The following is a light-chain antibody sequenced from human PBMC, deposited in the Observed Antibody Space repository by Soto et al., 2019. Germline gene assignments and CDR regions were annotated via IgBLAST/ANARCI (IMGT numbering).Light chain of an antibody. CDR2: DAS. CDR1: QSISSW. Sequence: DIQMTQSPSTLSASVGERVTITCRASQSISSWLAWYQQKPGKAPNLLIYDASSLESGVPSRFSATVSGTEFSLTITSLQPEDFATYYCQQLFDSPITFGQGTRLEIK. CDR3: QQLFDSPIT. V-gene: IGKV1-5*01. J-gene: IGKJ5*01.